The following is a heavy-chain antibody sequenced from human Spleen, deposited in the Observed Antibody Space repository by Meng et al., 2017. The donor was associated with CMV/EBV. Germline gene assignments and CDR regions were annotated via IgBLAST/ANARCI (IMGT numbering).Heavy chain of an antibody. CDR3: AREYYGSGFRSYYFDL. CDR2: IIPFFGTP. Sequence: SVKVSCKASGDTFSNYGFSWVRQAPGQGLEWMGAIIPFFGTPNYAQKFRGRITITADESSTTVYMTLSSLTSEDTAVYYCAREYYGSGFRSYYFDLWGQGTLVTVSS. D-gene: IGHD3-10*01. V-gene: IGHV1-69*13. CDR1: GDTFSNYG. J-gene: IGHJ4*02.